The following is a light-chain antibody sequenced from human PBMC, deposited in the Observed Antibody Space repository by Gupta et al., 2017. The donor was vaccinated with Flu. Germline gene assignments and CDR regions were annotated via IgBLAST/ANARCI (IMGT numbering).Light chain of an antibody. V-gene: IGLV1-47*01. Sequence: QAVLTQPPSASGSPGQRVTISCSGSSSNIGSNYVYWYQQLPETAPNFLIYRNNQRHSGGTALFSGSKSGTSASVAISGLRAEEEADYYCASWEDSRSDSVVFGGGTKLTVL. CDR1: SSNIGSNY. J-gene: IGLJ2*01. CDR3: ASWEDSRSDSVV. CDR2: RNN.